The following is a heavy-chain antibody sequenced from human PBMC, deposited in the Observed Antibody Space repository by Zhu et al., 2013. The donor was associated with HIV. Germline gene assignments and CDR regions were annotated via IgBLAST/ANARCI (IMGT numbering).Heavy chain of an antibody. CDR3: ARGEGYYGLWTGYYIWFDP. D-gene: IGHD3-3*01. V-gene: IGHV1-46*02. CDR1: GYPFNNYF. Sequence: QVHLVQSGSEVKRSGSSVKVSCKASGYPFNNYFLHWVRQAPGQGPEWMGIINPISGDTNYAQKFQDRVTITRDTSTTTVYMELSRLTSEDTAVYYCARGEGYYGLWTGYYIWFDPGAGNPGHRLL. J-gene: IGHJ5*02. CDR2: INPISGDT.